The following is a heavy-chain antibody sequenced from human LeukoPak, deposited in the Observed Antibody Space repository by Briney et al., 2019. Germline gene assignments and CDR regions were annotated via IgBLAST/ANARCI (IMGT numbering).Heavy chain of an antibody. CDR3: AKYPYSSSWYSAFDI. D-gene: IGHD6-13*01. CDR1: GFTFSSYG. Sequence: GGTLRLSCAASGFTFSSYGMSWVRQAPGKGLEWVSAISGSGGSTYYADSVKGRFTISRDNSKNTLYLQMNSLRAEDTAVYYCAKYPYSSSWYSAFDIWGQGTMVTVSS. J-gene: IGHJ3*02. CDR2: ISGSGGST. V-gene: IGHV3-23*01.